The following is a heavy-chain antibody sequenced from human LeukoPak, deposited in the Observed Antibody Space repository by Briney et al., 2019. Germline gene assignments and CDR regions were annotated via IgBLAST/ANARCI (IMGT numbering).Heavy chain of an antibody. J-gene: IGHJ4*02. CDR1: GFTFSSYA. CDR2: ISGSGGST. D-gene: IGHD2-15*01. V-gene: IGHV3-23*01. CDR3: AAGVVVAATPFYFDY. Sequence: GGSLRLSCAASGFTFSSYAMSWVRQASGKGLEWVSAISGSGGSTYYADSVKGRFTISRDNSKNTLYLQMNSLRAEDTAVYYCAAGVVVAATPFYFDYWGQGTLVTVSS.